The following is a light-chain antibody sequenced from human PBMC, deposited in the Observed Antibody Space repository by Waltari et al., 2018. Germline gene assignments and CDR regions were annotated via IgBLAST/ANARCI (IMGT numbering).Light chain of an antibody. J-gene: IGKJ2*01. Sequence: DIVMTQSPDSLAVSLGERATINCKSCQSLLWSFNNNNYLAWYQQKPGQPPKLLIHWASTRESGVPDRFSGSGSGADFTLTISSLQAEDVAVYYCQQYYSTPPTFGQGTKLEIK. CDR3: QQYYSTPPT. CDR2: WAS. V-gene: IGKV4-1*01. CDR1: QSLLWSFNNNNY.